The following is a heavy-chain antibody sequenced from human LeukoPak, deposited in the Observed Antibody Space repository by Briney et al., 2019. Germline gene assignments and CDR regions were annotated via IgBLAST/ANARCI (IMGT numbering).Heavy chain of an antibody. CDR2: IIPIFGTA. CDR1: GGTFSSYA. D-gene: IGHD1-26*01. Sequence: SVKVSCKASGGTFSSYAISWVRQAPGQGLEWMGGIIPIFGTANYAQKFQGRVTITADESTSTAYMELSSLRSEDTAVYYCARVGMVGATGGYFDYWGQGTLVTVSS. CDR3: ARVGMVGATGGYFDY. V-gene: IGHV1-69*13. J-gene: IGHJ4*02.